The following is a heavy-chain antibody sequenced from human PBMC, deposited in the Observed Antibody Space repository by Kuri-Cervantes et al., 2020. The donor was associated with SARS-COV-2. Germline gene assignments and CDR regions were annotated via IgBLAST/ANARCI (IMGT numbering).Heavy chain of an antibody. CDR2: IYYSGST. J-gene: IGHJ4*02. CDR3: ARQGSSGWYLGY. D-gene: IGHD6-19*01. Sequence: SETLSLTCTVSGGSISSYYWNWIRQPPGKGLEWIGYIYYSGSTNYNPSLKSRVTIPVDTSKNQFSLKLSSVTAADTAVYYCARQGSSGWYLGYWGQGTLVTVSS. CDR1: GGSISSYY. V-gene: IGHV4-59*12.